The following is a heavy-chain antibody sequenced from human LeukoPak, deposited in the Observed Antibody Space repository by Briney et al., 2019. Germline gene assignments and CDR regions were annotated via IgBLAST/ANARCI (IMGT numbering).Heavy chain of an antibody. CDR2: ISSRGSTI. CDR3: AKDPTHYRVWDDYDSTVLSY. CDR1: GFTFSDYY. Sequence: PGGSLRLSCAASGFTFSDYYMSWIREAPGMGLEWVSYISSRGSTIYYADSVKGRFTISRDNAKNSLYLQMNSLRAADTAVYYCAKDPTHYRVWDDYDSTVLSYWGQGTLVTVSS. V-gene: IGHV3-11*04. J-gene: IGHJ4*02. D-gene: IGHD3-22*01.